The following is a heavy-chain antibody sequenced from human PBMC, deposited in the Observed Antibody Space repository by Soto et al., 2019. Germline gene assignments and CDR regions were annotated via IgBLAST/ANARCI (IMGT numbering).Heavy chain of an antibody. Sequence: SETLSLTCAVYGGSFSGHSWTWIRQSPGKGLEWIGDINHSGRVNYSPPLKSRVTISLDTSKNQFSLTLSAVTAADTAMYYCSTRAYDTNGYYRFDPWGQGTLVTVSS. D-gene: IGHD3-22*01. CDR3: STRAYDTNGYYRFDP. J-gene: IGHJ5*01. CDR1: GGSFSGHS. V-gene: IGHV4-34*01. CDR2: INHSGRV.